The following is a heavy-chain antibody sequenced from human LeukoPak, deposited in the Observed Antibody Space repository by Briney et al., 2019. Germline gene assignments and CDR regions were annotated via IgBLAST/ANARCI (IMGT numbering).Heavy chain of an antibody. CDR1: GYTFTGYY. CDR2: INSNNGGT. CDR3: ARDHGYSYGLVDY. J-gene: IGHJ4*02. Sequence: GASVKVSCKASGYTFTGYYMHWVRQAPGQGLEWMGWINSNNGGTNYAQKFQGRVTMTRDTSISTAYMELSRLRSDDTAVYYCARDHGYSYGLVDYWGQGTLVTVSS. V-gene: IGHV1-2*02. D-gene: IGHD5-18*01.